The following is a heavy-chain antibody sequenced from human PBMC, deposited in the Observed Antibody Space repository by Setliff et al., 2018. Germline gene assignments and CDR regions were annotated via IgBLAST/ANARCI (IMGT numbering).Heavy chain of an antibody. CDR1: GFTFSRYG. J-gene: IGHJ6*03. CDR3: ARLSIKSGGGPYYNYYYMDV. D-gene: IGHD3-16*01. V-gene: IGHV3-33*01. CDR2: IRDDGGDK. Sequence: LRLSCAASGFTFSRYGVHRVRQPPGKGLEWVAFIRDDGGDKYYADSVKGRFTISRDNAKNSLYLQMNSLRVEDTAVYYCARLSIKSGGGPYYNYYYMDVWGKGTTVTVSS.